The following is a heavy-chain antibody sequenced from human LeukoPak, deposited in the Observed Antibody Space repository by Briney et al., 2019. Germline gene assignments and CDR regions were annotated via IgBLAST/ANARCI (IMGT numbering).Heavy chain of an antibody. J-gene: IGHJ5*02. Sequence: GGSLRLSCAASGFTFSSFAMTWVRQAPGRGLEWVSTISGIRITTYYADSVKGRFTISRDNSKNTLYLQMNSLRAEDTAIYYCAKDQFIANNWFDPWGQGTLVTVSS. CDR1: GFTFSSFA. V-gene: IGHV3-23*01. CDR3: AKDQFIANNWFDP. CDR2: ISGIRITT. D-gene: IGHD5-24*01.